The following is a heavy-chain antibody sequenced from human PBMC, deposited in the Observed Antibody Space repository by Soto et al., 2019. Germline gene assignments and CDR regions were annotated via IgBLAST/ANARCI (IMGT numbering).Heavy chain of an antibody. CDR1: GYTFTSYY. V-gene: IGHV1-46*01. CDR2: INPSGGST. Sequence: ASVKVSCKASGYTFTSYYIHWVRQAPGQGLEWMGIINPSGGSTSYAQKFQGRVTMTRDTSTSTVYMELSSLRSEDTAVYYCARDKNPTVVTPGNWFDPWGQGTLVTVSS. CDR3: ARDKNPTVVTPGNWFDP. J-gene: IGHJ5*02. D-gene: IGHD4-17*01.